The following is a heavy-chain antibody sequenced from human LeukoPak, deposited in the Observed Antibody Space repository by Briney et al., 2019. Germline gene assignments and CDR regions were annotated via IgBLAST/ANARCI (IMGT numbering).Heavy chain of an antibody. J-gene: IGHJ4*02. CDR1: GFTFSSYA. CDR3: ARAWSSGWYGLDY. CDR2: ISYDGSNK. Sequence: PGRSLRLSCAASGFTFSSYAMHWVRQAPGKGLEWVAVISYDGSNKYYADSVKGRFTISRDNSKNTLYLQMNSLRAEDTAVYYCARAWSSGWYGLDYWGQGTLVTVS. D-gene: IGHD6-19*01. V-gene: IGHV3-30-3*01.